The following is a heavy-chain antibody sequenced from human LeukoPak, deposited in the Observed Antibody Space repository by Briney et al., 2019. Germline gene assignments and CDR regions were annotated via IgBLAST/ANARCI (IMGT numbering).Heavy chain of an antibody. D-gene: IGHD1-26*01. Sequence: GGSLRLSCAPSGFTFSTAWMTWVRQAPGKGLEWLGNINEGGSATNYVDSVRGRFSISRDNAKNTMYLQMSSLRVEDTAVYYCARDHHFGALDYWGQGTLVTVSS. V-gene: IGHV3-7*01. CDR3: ARDHHFGALDY. CDR1: GFTFSTAW. J-gene: IGHJ4*02. CDR2: INEGGSAT.